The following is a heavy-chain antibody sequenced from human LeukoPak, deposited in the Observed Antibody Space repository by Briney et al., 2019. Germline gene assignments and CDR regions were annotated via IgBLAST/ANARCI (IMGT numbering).Heavy chain of an antibody. J-gene: IGHJ4*02. V-gene: IGHV4-59*01. Sequence: KPSETLPLTCTVSGGSISSYYWSWIRQPPGKGLEWIGYIYYSGSTNYSPSLKSRVTISVDTSKNQFSLKLSSVTAADTAVYYCARGSMITFGGVIVPFDYWGQGTLVTVSS. CDR3: ARGSMITFGGVIVPFDY. CDR2: IYYSGST. CDR1: GGSISSYY. D-gene: IGHD3-16*02.